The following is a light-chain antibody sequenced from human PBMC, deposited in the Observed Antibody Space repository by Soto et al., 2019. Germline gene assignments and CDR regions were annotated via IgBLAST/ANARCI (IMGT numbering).Light chain of an antibody. CDR3: QQYNSYSPWT. J-gene: IGKJ1*01. CDR2: KAS. V-gene: IGKV1-5*03. Sequence: DIQMTQSPSTLSGSVGDRVTITCRASQTISSWLAWYQQKPGKAPKLLIYKASTLKSGVPSRFSGSGSGTEFTLTISGLQPDDFATYYCQQYNSYSPWTFGPGTKV. CDR1: QTISSW.